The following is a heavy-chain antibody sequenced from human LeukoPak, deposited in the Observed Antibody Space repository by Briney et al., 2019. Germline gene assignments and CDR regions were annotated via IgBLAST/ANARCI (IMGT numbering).Heavy chain of an antibody. Sequence: GGSLRLSCAASGFTFSSYWMSWVRQAPGKGLEWVSAISGSGGSTYYADSVKGRFTISRDNSKNTLYLQMNSLRAEDTAVYYCAKEGYGDYGDAYYFDYWGQGTLVTVSS. CDR2: ISGSGGST. V-gene: IGHV3-23*01. D-gene: IGHD4-17*01. CDR1: GFTFSSYW. CDR3: AKEGYGDYGDAYYFDY. J-gene: IGHJ4*02.